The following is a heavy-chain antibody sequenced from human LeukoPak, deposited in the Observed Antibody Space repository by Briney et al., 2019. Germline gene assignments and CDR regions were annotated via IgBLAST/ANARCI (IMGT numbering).Heavy chain of an antibody. Sequence: SETLSLTCTVPGGSISSYYWSWIRQPPGKGLEWIGYIYYSGSTNYNPSLKSRVTISVDTSKNQFSLKLSSVTAADTAVYYCARLHGGNPFDYWGQGTLVTVSS. CDR3: ARLHGGNPFDY. V-gene: IGHV4-59*08. CDR2: IYYSGST. CDR1: GGSISSYY. D-gene: IGHD4-23*01. J-gene: IGHJ4*02.